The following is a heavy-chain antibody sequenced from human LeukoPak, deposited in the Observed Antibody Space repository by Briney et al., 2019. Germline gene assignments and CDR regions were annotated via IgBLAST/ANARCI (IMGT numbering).Heavy chain of an antibody. D-gene: IGHD3-22*01. J-gene: IGHJ4*02. CDR1: GGSIRSYY. Sequence: SETLSLTCTVSGGSIRSYYWSWIRQPPGKGLEWVGNIYYTGDTNYNPSPRSRGTISIDTSTSQFSLRRSSVTAADTAVYYCARQTYGSRPYDYWGQGTLVTVSS. V-gene: IGHV4-59*08. CDR2: IYYTGDT. CDR3: ARQTYGSRPYDY.